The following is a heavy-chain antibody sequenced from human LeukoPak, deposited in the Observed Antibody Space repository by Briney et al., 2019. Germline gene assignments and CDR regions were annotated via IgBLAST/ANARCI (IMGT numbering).Heavy chain of an antibody. V-gene: IGHV1-46*01. CDR3: ARAPPRSYYDFWSGYHPFDY. D-gene: IGHD3-3*01. Sequence: ASVKVSCKASGYTFTSYYMHWVRQAPGQGLEWMGIINPSGGSTSYAQKFQGRVTMTRDMSTSTVYMELSSLRSEDTAVYYCARAPPRSYYDFWSGYHPFDYRGQGTLVTVSS. J-gene: IGHJ4*02. CDR1: GYTFTSYY. CDR2: INPSGGST.